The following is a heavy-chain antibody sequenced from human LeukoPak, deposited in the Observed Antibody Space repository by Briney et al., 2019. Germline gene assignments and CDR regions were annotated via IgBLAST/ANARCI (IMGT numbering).Heavy chain of an antibody. V-gene: IGHV4-30-2*01. CDR2: IYHSGST. CDR3: ARDPGYCSGGSCNYYYGMDV. CDR1: GGSISSGGYS. J-gene: IGHJ6*04. Sequence: SETLSLTCAVFGGSISSGGYSWSWIRQPPGKGLEWIGYIYHSGSTHYNPSLKSRVTISVDRSKNQFSLKLSSVTAADTAVYYCARDPGYCSGGSCNYYYGMDVWGKGTTVTVSS. D-gene: IGHD2-15*01.